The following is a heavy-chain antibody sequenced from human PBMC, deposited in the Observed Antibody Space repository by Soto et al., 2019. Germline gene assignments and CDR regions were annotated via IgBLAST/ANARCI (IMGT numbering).Heavy chain of an antibody. CDR3: ARFIPDHWGALQWFHL. D-gene: IGHD7-27*01. Sequence: SETLSLTCTVSGGSIRRDYWSWIRQPPGKGLEWIGYNFYSGGTKYNPSLKSRVSISVDTTKNKFSLELNSVTAADTAVYFCARFIPDHWGALQWFHLWGHGTLVTVSS. CDR1: GGSIRRDY. J-gene: IGHJ5*02. CDR2: NFYSGGT. V-gene: IGHV4-59*01.